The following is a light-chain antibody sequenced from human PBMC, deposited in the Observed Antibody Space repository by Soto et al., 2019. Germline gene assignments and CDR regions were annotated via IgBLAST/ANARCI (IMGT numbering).Light chain of an antibody. CDR1: QSVSIN. Sequence: EIVMTQSPASLSVSPGDWATLSSRASQSVSINLAWYQQKPGQAPRLLIYGASTRATGIPARFSGSGSGTEFTLTISSLQSEDFAVYYCQQYNNWPPWTFGQGTKVDIK. V-gene: IGKV3-15*01. CDR2: GAS. J-gene: IGKJ1*01. CDR3: QQYNNWPPWT.